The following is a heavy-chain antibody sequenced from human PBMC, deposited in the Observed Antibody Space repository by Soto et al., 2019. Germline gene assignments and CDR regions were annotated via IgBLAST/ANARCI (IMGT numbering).Heavy chain of an antibody. Sequence: SETLSLTCTVSGDSISSYFWTWIRQPPGKALEWIGYRFHSGRTNYNPSLTSRVTMSADTSNNQFSLTLTSVTAADTAVYYCAKAVKYYDSTGYDAFAVWGQGIMVTVS. CDR2: RFHSGRT. D-gene: IGHD3-22*01. CDR1: GDSISSYF. V-gene: IGHV4-59*01. CDR3: AKAVKYYDSTGYDAFAV. J-gene: IGHJ3*01.